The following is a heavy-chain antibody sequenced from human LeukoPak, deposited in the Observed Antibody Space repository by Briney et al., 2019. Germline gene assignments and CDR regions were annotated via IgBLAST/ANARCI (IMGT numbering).Heavy chain of an antibody. D-gene: IGHD2-21*02. CDR3: ARGMREVRLQSPAYIVVVTAHPLPDY. CDR1: GFTFSSYG. CDR2: MSFDGSHT. Sequence: GRSLRLSCAASGFTFSSYGMHWVRQAPGKGLEWVAVMSFDGSHTYYADSVKGRFTISRDNSKNTLYLQMNSLRAEDTAVYYCARGMREVRLQSPAYIVVVTAHPLPDYWGQGTLVTVSS. J-gene: IGHJ4*02. V-gene: IGHV3-30*03.